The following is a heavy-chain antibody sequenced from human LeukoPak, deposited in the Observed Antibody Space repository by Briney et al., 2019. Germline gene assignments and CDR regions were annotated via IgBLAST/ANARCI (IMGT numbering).Heavy chain of an antibody. V-gene: IGHV3-43*02. CDR2: KRGDGEST. CDR3: AKAIPQYYYGSGSYYNSPFDY. D-gene: IGHD3-10*01. J-gene: IGHJ4*02. Sequence: PGGSLRLSCAASGFTFDDYAMHWVRQAPGKGLEWVSLKRGDGESTYYADSVKGRFTISRDNSKNSLYLQMNSLRTEDTALYYCAKAIPQYYYGSGSYYNSPFDYWGQGTLVTVSS. CDR1: GFTFDDYA.